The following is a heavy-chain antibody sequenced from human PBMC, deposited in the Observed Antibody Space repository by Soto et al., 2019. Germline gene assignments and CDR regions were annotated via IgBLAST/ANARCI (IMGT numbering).Heavy chain of an antibody. V-gene: IGHV5-10-1*01. Sequence: PGESLKISCKGSGYSFTSYWISWVRQMPGKGLEWMGRIDPSDSYTNYSPSFQGHVTISADKSISTAYLQWSSLKASDTAMYYCARHPPYCSSTSCDQRWFDPWGQGTLVTVSS. D-gene: IGHD2-2*01. CDR1: GYSFTSYW. J-gene: IGHJ5*02. CDR2: IDPSDSYT. CDR3: ARHPPYCSSTSCDQRWFDP.